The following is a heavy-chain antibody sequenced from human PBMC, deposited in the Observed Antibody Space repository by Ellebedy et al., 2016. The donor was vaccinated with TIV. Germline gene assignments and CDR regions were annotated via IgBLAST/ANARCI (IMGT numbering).Heavy chain of an antibody. J-gene: IGHJ4*02. CDR3: TRDYQ. V-gene: IGHV3-66*01. D-gene: IGHD2-2*01. CDR2: TYSPSGT. CDR1: AFTVTTKY. Sequence: GGSLRLSCTASAFTVTTKYMSWVRQAPGKGLEWVAITYSPSGTYYADSVKGRFSISRDNSKNIFFLIMTSLRAEDTAMYYCTRDYQWGLGTLVTVSS.